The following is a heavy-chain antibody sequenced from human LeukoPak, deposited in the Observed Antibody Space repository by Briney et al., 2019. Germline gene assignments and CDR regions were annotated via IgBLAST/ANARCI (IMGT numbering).Heavy chain of an antibody. CDR1: GFAFSSYD. CDR2: ISYDATNK. Sequence: GGSLRLSCTASGFAFSSYDMHWVRQAPGKGLEWAAVISYDATNKYYADSVKGRFTVSRDNSKNTLYLQMNSLSAEDTAVYYCAKEGYYGSGRTPRAFDIWGQGTMVTVSS. J-gene: IGHJ3*02. D-gene: IGHD3-10*01. V-gene: IGHV3-30*18. CDR3: AKEGYYGSGRTPRAFDI.